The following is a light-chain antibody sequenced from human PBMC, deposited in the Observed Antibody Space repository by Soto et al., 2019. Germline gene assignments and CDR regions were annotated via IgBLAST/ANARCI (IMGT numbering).Light chain of an antibody. Sequence: IVLTHVPGTLSLSPGYRATLSCNAGQSVADNYLDWYQQKTGQATRLIIYAESRRAIGIPEKLSGSGSGKDFTLTITTLEPEDFALYYCQQYGHSPRTFGQGTKVDIK. CDR2: AES. J-gene: IGKJ1*01. CDR1: QSVADNY. CDR3: QQYGHSPRT. V-gene: IGKV3-20*01.